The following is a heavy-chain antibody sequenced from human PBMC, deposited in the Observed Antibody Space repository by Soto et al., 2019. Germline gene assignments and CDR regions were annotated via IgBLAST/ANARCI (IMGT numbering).Heavy chain of an antibody. CDR3: VSWVSAHFDY. CDR1: GITFRRHT. J-gene: IGHJ4*02. Sequence: GGSLRLSCAASGITFRRHTMSWVRQAPGTGLEWVSTIDPSGANKNYADSVKGRFTITRDNSRNTLDLQMNSLRVGDTALYYCVSWVSAHFDYWGQGTPVTVSS. D-gene: IGHD3-16*01. CDR2: IDPSGANK. V-gene: IGHV3-23*01.